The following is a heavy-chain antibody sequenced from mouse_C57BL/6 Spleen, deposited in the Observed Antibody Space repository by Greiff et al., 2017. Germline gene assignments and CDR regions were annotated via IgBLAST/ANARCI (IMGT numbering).Heavy chain of an antibody. CDR1: GYAFSSYW. Sequence: QVQLKQSGAELVKPGASVKISCKASGYAFSSYWMNWVKQRPGKGLEWIGQIYPGDGDTNYNGKFKGKATLTADKSSSTAYMQLSSLTSEDSAVYFCARSGATTVVPTGYFDVWGTGTTVTVSS. D-gene: IGHD1-1*01. CDR3: ARSGATTVVPTGYFDV. J-gene: IGHJ1*03. V-gene: IGHV1-80*01. CDR2: IYPGDGDT.